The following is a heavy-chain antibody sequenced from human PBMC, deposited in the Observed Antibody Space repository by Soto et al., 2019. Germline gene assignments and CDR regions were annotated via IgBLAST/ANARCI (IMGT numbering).Heavy chain of an antibody. Sequence: QITLKESGPTLVKPTQTLTLTCTFSGFSLSTSGVGVGWIRQPPGKALEWLALIYWDDDKRYSPSLKSRLTSTKDTAKNQVVLTMTNGDPVDTATYYCAHKRGYYDFWSGYAPWGEGTLVTVSS. CDR2: IYWDDDK. CDR1: GFSLSTSGVG. J-gene: IGHJ5*02. D-gene: IGHD3-3*01. V-gene: IGHV2-5*02. CDR3: AHKRGYYDFWSGYAP.